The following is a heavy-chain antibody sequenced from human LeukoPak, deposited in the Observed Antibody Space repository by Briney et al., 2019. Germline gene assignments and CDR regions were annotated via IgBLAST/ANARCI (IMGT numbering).Heavy chain of an antibody. CDR3: ARDLIRYFDWLLVAFDI. Sequence: GASVKVSCKASGYTFTSYGISWVRQAPGQGLEWMGWISAYNGNTNYAQKLQGRVTMSTDTSTSTAYMELRSLRSDDTAVYYCARDLIRYFDWLLVAFDIWGQGTMVTVSS. J-gene: IGHJ3*02. CDR1: GYTFTSYG. V-gene: IGHV1-18*01. CDR2: ISAYNGNT. D-gene: IGHD3-9*01.